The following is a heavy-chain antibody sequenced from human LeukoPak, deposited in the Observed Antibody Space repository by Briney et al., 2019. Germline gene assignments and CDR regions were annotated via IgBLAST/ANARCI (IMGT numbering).Heavy chain of an antibody. CDR2: ISNSGGTT. Sequence: GGSLRLSCAASGFTFSSYAMSWVRQAPGKGLEWVSTISNSGGTTYYADSVKGRFTISRDNSKNTLYLQMNSLRAEDTAVYYCAKGGTSSWYAFDYWGQGTLVTVSS. CDR1: GFTFSSYA. V-gene: IGHV3-23*01. CDR3: AKGGTSSWYAFDY. D-gene: IGHD6-13*01. J-gene: IGHJ4*02.